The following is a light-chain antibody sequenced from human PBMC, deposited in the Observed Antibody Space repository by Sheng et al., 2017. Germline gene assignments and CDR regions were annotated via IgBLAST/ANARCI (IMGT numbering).Light chain of an antibody. CDR2: EDS. V-gene: IGLV3-1*01. Sequence: SYELTQPPSVSVSSGQTASITCSGDELGHKYSYWYQQRPGQSPVVVMYEDSKRPSGIPERFSGSKSGNTATLTISGTLAMDEADYYCQAWDSSPQVVFGGGTKLTVL. J-gene: IGLJ2*01. CDR1: ELGHKY. CDR3: QAWDSSPQVV.